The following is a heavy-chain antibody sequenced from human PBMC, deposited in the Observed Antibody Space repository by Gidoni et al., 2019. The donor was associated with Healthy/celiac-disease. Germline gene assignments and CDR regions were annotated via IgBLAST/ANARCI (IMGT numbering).Heavy chain of an antibody. CDR1: GFSLSTSGMC. V-gene: IGHV2-70*01. D-gene: IGHD1-26*01. CDR2: IDWDDDK. CDR3: ARCRIVGAETEISLWYFDL. J-gene: IGHJ2*01. Sequence: QVTLRESGPALVKPTQTLTLTCTFSGFSLSTSGMCVSWIRQPPGKALEWLALIDWDDDKYYSTSLKTRLTISKDTSKNQVVLTMTNMDPVDTATYYCARCRIVGAETEISLWYFDLWGRGTLVTVSS.